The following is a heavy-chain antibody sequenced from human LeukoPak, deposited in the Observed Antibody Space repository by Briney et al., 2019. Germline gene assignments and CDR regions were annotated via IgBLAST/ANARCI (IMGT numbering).Heavy chain of an antibody. V-gene: IGHV1-3*01. J-gene: IGHJ4*02. Sequence: GASVKVSCKDSGYTFTNYAIHWVRQAPGQRLEWMGWINAGNGNTKYSQKFQGRVTITRDTSASTAYMKLSSLRSEDTAVYYCARDRGVTMVRGIIDSFDYWGQGTLVTVSS. CDR2: INAGNGNT. CDR1: GYTFTNYA. D-gene: IGHD3-10*01. CDR3: ARDRGVTMVRGIIDSFDY.